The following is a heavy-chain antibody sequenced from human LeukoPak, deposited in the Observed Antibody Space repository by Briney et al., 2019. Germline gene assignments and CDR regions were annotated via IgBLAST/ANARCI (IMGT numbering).Heavy chain of an antibody. CDR2: ISYDGSNK. J-gene: IGHJ6*02. CDR3: ARASSSSWYGYYNMDV. D-gene: IGHD6-13*01. V-gene: IGHV3-30-3*01. Sequence: GGSLRLSCAASGFTFSSYAMHWVRQAPGKGLEWVAVISYDGSNKYYADSVKGRFTISRDNSKNTLYLQMNSLRAEDTAMYYCARASSSSWYGYYNMDVWGQGTTVTVSS. CDR1: GFTFSSYA.